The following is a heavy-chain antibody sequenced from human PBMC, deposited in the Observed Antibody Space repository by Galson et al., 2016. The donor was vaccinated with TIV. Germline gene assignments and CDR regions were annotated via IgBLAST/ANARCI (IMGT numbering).Heavy chain of an antibody. CDR3: ARDRRHCGNECYLRYYYGMDV. CDR2: IYDDGRT. V-gene: IGHV3-66*02. J-gene: IGHJ6*02. CDR1: GLVVTSNS. Sequence: SLRLSCAASGLVVTSNSMTWVRQAPGKGLEWVELIYDDGRTIYADSVKGRFTISRDNSKNMLYLQMTSLRADDTAVYYCARDRRHCGNECYLRYYYGMDVWGQGTTVTVSS. D-gene: IGHD2-21*01.